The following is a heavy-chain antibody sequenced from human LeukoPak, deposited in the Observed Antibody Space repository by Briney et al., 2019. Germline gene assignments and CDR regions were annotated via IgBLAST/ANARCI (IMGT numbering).Heavy chain of an antibody. V-gene: IGHV3-23*01. D-gene: IGHD3-9*01. CDR2: ITGSGDTT. J-gene: IGHJ4*02. CDR3: AKWGDYDILTGYYVSDF. CDR1: GFIFRNYV. Sequence: GASLRLSSAASGFIFRNYVMSWVRQAPGKGLEWVSAITGSGDTTYYADSVKGRFTISRDNSKNTLYVEMNTLRAEDTAVYYCAKWGDYDILTGYYVSDFWGQGTLVTVSS.